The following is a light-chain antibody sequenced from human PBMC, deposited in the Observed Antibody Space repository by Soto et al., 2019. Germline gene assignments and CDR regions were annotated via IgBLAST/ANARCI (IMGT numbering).Light chain of an antibody. CDR1: SSDVGGYNY. V-gene: IGLV2-14*01. Sequence: QSALTQPASVSGSPGQSITISCTGTSSDVGGYNYVSWYQQHPGKAPKLMIYEVSNRPSGVSNRFSGSKSGNTASLTISGLQAEDEADYYCGTWDSSLSAAVFGGGTKLTVL. J-gene: IGLJ2*01. CDR3: GTWDSSLSAAV. CDR2: EVS.